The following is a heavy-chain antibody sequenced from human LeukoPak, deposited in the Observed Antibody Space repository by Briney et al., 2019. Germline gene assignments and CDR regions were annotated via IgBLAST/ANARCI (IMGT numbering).Heavy chain of an antibody. D-gene: IGHD5-24*01. Sequence: SETLSLTCTVSGGSISSSSYYWGWIRQPPGKGLEWIGSIYYSGSTYYNPSLKSRVTISVDTSKNQFSLKLSSVTAADTAVYYCARAGRDGYNLRRGAFDIWGQGTMVTVSS. J-gene: IGHJ3*02. CDR2: IYYSGST. CDR1: GGSISSSSYY. V-gene: IGHV4-39*07. CDR3: ARAGRDGYNLRRGAFDI.